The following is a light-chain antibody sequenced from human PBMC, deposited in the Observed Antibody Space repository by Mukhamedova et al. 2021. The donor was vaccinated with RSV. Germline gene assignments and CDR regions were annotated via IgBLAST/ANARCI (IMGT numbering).Light chain of an antibody. CDR2: DAS. Sequence: WYQRRVHGKAPKVLIFDASSLKTGVPSRFSGSGSGTEFTLTITSLQSDDFATYYCQQFGDFATFGGGTKVEVK. J-gene: IGKJ4*01. V-gene: IGKV1-5*01. CDR3: QQFGDFAT.